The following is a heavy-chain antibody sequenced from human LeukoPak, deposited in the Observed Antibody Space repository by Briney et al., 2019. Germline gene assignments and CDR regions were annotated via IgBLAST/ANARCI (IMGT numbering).Heavy chain of an antibody. Sequence: GGSLRLSCEVSGFTFSNYWIMWVRQAPGKGLEWVASIDEDGSETNYVDSVTGRFTVSRDHAKNSLFLQMNSLRAEDTAVYYCVRYGRRANDQPFDVWGQGTMVTVSS. CDR2: IDEDGSET. CDR3: VRYGRRANDQPFDV. CDR1: GFTFSNYW. D-gene: IGHD1-1*01. J-gene: IGHJ3*01. V-gene: IGHV3-7*01.